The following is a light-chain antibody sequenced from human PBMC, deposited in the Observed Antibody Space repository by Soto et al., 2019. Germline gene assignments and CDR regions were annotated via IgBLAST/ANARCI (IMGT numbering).Light chain of an antibody. CDR2: KAS. V-gene: IGKV1-5*03. CDR1: QSISTW. CDR3: QQDNAYPLT. J-gene: IGKJ4*01. Sequence: DIQMTQSPSTLSASVGDRVTITCRASQSISTWLAWYQQKPGNASYLLIYKASRLEGGVPSRIGGSGSGTDFNTTISSLQPDYFATYYCQQDNAYPLTFGGGTTVEIK.